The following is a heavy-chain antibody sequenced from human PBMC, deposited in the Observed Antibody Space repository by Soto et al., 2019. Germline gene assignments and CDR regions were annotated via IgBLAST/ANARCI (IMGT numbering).Heavy chain of an antibody. J-gene: IGHJ4*02. D-gene: IGHD3-16*01. V-gene: IGHV3-48*02. CDR2: IHGTRSII. Sequence: EVQLVESGGGLVQPGGSLILSCAVSGFTFSTHAMNWVRQAPVKGLEWVAYIHGTRSIIYYADSVKGRFTISRDNAKNSLFLQMDSLRDEDTAVYYCARDARNADYDYWGQGTLVTVSS. CDR1: GFTFSTHA. CDR3: ARDARNADYDY.